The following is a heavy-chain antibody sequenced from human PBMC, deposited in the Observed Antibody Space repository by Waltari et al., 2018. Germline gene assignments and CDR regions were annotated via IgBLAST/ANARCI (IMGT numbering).Heavy chain of an antibody. CDR3: AKDQRMSGAYDY. J-gene: IGHJ4*02. D-gene: IGHD1-1*01. Sequence: EVQLLESGGGLVQPGGSLRPPCAASGFTFPRSAMSWAPRAPGKGLEWVSAISGSGGSTYYADSVKGRFTISRDNSKNTLYLQMNSLRAEDTAVYYCAKDQRMSGAYDYWGQGTLVTVSS. CDR1: GFTFPRSA. CDR2: ISGSGGST. V-gene: IGHV3-23*01.